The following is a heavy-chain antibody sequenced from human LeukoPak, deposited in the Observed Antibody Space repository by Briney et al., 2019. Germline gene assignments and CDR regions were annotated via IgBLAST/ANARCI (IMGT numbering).Heavy chain of an antibody. CDR2: ISDDARNE. J-gene: IGHJ4*02. V-gene: IGHV3-30*18. Sequence: PGRSLRLSCAASGFPFSGYGMNWVRQAPGKGLEWVTVISDDARNEDYTDSVKGRFTISRDNSKNILYLQMNSLRVEDTAVYYCAKPALSSDYYGSGSSPFDYWGQGTLVTVSS. D-gene: IGHD3-10*01. CDR1: GFPFSGYG. CDR3: AKPALSSDYYGSGSSPFDY.